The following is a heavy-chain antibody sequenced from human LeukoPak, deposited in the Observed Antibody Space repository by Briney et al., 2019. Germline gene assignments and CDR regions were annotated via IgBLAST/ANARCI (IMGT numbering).Heavy chain of an antibody. V-gene: IGHV3-23*01. CDR1: GFTFSSYA. D-gene: IGHD1-26*01. CDR2: ISGSGGST. CDR3: FTGSYYFALYYYHYGMDV. Sequence: RTGGSLRLSCAASGFTFSSYAMSWVRQAPGKGLEWVSAISGSGGSTYYADSVKGRFTISRDNSKNTLYLQMNSLRAEDTAVYYCFTGSYYFALYYYHYGMDVWGQGTTVTVSS. J-gene: IGHJ6*02.